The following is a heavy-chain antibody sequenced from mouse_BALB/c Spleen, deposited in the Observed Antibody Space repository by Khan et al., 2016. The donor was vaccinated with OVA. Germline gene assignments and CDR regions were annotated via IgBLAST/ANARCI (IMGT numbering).Heavy chain of an antibody. CDR3: AENSYMYDFTY. D-gene: IGHD2-14*01. CDR1: AFSLTTSG. CDR2: IRRGRNT. Sequence: QVQLQQSGPGLVQPSQSLSITCTVSAFSLTTSGVHWVRQSPGKGLEWLGVIRRGRNTDYNAAIISRQSITKANSKSQVSFKLDSLQADDTAVDDCAENSYMYDFTYWGQGTLVTVSA. V-gene: IGHV2-2*01. J-gene: IGHJ3*01.